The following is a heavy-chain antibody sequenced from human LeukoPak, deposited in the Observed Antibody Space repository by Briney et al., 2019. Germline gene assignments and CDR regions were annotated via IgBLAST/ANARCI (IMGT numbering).Heavy chain of an antibody. CDR1: GGSIPISTYY. V-gene: IGHV4-39*07. CDR3: ARTKVLPDYYDNSGGFDY. CDR2: IYYSGTT. Sequence: SETLSLTCTVSGGSIPISTYYWGWVRQPPGKGLEWIGSIYYSGTTKYNPSLKSRVTISVDNSNNKFSLRLSSVTAADTAVYYCARTKVLPDYYDNSGGFDYWGQGTLVTVSS. J-gene: IGHJ4*02. D-gene: IGHD3-22*01.